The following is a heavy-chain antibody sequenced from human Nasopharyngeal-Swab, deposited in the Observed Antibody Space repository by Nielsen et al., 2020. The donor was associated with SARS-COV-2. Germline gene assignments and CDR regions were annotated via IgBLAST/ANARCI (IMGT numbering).Heavy chain of an antibody. CDR3: AVILYGSSGYWVDY. Sequence: WIRQPPGKGLEWIGYIYHTGTTNYNPSLKSRVIISIDTSKNQFSVKLSSVTAADTAVYYCAVILYGSSGYWVDYWGQGTLVTVSS. D-gene: IGHD3-22*01. V-gene: IGHV4-59*01. CDR2: IYHTGTT. J-gene: IGHJ4*02.